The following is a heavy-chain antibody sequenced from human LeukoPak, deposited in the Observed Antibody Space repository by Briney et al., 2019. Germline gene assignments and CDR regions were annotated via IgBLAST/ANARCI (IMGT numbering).Heavy chain of an antibody. CDR3: ARDTGYCSGGACYHDYLDY. V-gene: IGHV4-61*01. CDR1: GGSVSSGSYY. Sequence: PSETLSLTCTVSGGSVSSGSYYWSWIRQPPGKGLEWIGYVYYTGNTNYNPSLKSRVTISVDRSNNQFSLKLRSVTAADTAVYYCARDTGYCSGGACYHDYLDYWGQGTLVTVTS. CDR2: VYYTGNT. J-gene: IGHJ4*02. D-gene: IGHD2-15*01.